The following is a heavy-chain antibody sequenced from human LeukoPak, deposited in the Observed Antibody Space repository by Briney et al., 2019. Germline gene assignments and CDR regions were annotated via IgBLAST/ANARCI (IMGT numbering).Heavy chain of an antibody. Sequence: SVKVSCKASGGTFSSYAISWVRQAPGQGLEWMGRIIPILGIANYAQKFQGRVTITADKSTSTAYMELRSLRSDDTAVYYCARAPYYYDSSGRLDYWGQGTLVTVSS. CDR2: IIPILGIA. D-gene: IGHD3-22*01. J-gene: IGHJ4*02. V-gene: IGHV1-69*04. CDR3: ARAPYYYDSSGRLDY. CDR1: GGTFSSYA.